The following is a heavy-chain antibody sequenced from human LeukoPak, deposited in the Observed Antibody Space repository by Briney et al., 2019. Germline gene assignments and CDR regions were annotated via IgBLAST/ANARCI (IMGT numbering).Heavy chain of an antibody. V-gene: IGHV3-48*03. CDR3: VRDGRYCSGGRCFPI. D-gene: IGHD2-15*01. CDR2: ISSSGSAM. J-gene: IGHJ4*02. CDR1: GFTFRSYE. Sequence: GGSLRLSCAASGFTFRSYEMNWVRQAPGKGLEWVSFISSSGSAMYHADSVKGRFTISRDNAKNSLYLQMNSLRAEDTALYYCVRDGRYCSGGRCFPIWGQGTLVTVST.